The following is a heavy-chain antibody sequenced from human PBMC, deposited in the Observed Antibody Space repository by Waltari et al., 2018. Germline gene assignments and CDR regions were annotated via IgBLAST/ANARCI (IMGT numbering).Heavy chain of an antibody. D-gene: IGHD4-4*01. CDR1: GFSVSNSY. CDR3: ARDLGYSNYEYNYGVDV. J-gene: IGHJ6*02. CDR2: IYSGGST. Sequence: EVQLVESGGGMIQPGGSLRLSCAASGFSVSNSYITWVRQAPGKGLQWVSVIYSGGSTYYADSVKGRFTVSRDSSKNRLYLYMNSLRAEDTAVYYCARDLGYSNYEYNYGVDVWGQGTAVTVSS. V-gene: IGHV3-53*01.